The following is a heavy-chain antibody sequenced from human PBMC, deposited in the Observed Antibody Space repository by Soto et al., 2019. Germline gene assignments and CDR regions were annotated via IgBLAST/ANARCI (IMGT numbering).Heavy chain of an antibody. Sequence: GGSLRLSCAASGFTFSSYAMSWVRQAPGEGLEWVSAISGSGGGTYYADSVKGRFTISRDNSKNTLYLQMNSLRAEDTAIYYCAKVYSSSWYYFDYWGQGTLVTVSS. V-gene: IGHV3-23*01. CDR3: AKVYSSSWYYFDY. CDR1: GFTFSSYA. CDR2: ISGSGGGT. J-gene: IGHJ4*02. D-gene: IGHD6-13*01.